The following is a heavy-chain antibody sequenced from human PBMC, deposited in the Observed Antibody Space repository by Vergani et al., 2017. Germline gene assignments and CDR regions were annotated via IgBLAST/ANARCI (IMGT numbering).Heavy chain of an antibody. J-gene: IGHJ4*02. CDR2: INPSGGST. Sequence: QVQLVQSGAEVKKPGASVKVSCKASGYTFTSYYMHWVRQAPGQGLEWMGIINPSGGSTTYAQKFQGRVTMTRDTSTSTVYMELSSLRSDDTAVYYCVRPGDDYRNMITYFLDYWGQGSLVAVSS. CDR1: GYTFTSYY. CDR3: VRPGDDYRNMITYFLDY. D-gene: IGHD3-16*01. V-gene: IGHV1-46*03.